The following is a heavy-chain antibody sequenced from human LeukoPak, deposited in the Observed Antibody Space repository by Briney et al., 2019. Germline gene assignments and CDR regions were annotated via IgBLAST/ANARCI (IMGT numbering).Heavy chain of an antibody. CDR2: ISSNGLNT. J-gene: IGHJ4*02. CDR3: ARRGSGYSQNYFDY. D-gene: IGHD3-22*01. CDR1: GFPFSTYA. V-gene: IGHV3-64*01. Sequence: GGPLRLSCAASGFPFSTYAMHWVRQAPGGGLEYVSAISSNGLNTYYGNSVKGRFTISRDNSKNTLDLQMGNLRAEDTAVYYCARRGSGYSQNYFDYWGQGTLVTVSS.